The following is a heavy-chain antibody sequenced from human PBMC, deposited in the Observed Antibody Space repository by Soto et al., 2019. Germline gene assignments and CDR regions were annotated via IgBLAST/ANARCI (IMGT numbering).Heavy chain of an antibody. J-gene: IGHJ5*02. Sequence: QVQLVQSGAEMKKPGASVKVSCKASGYTFTSYDINWVRQATGHGLEWMGWLNPNTGNTGYAPKFQGRFTMTRNTSINTVYMELSSLRSEDTAVYYCARGLTSEWFDPWGQGTLVTVSS. CDR3: ARGLTSEWFDP. D-gene: IGHD4-17*01. CDR1: GYTFTSYD. V-gene: IGHV1-8*01. CDR2: LNPNTGNT.